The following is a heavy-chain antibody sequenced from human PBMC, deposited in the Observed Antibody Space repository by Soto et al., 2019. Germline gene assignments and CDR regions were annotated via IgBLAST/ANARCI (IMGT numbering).Heavy chain of an antibody. D-gene: IGHD3-3*01. Sequence: PVGSLRLSCAASGFTFSSYSMNWVRQAPGKGLEWVSSISSSSSYIYYADSVKGRFTISRDNAKNSLYLQMNSLRAEDTAVYYCARDHPYYDFWSGYQTSYFDYWGQGTLVTVSS. CDR2: ISSSSSYI. CDR3: ARDHPYYDFWSGYQTSYFDY. V-gene: IGHV3-21*01. J-gene: IGHJ4*02. CDR1: GFTFSSYS.